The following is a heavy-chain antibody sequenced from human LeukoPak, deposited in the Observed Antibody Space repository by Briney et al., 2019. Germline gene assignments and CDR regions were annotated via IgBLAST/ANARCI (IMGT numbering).Heavy chain of an antibody. CDR3: ARESDILTGYVGMDV. CDR2: IYYSGST. CDR1: GGSISSYY. V-gene: IGHV4-59*06. J-gene: IGHJ6*02. Sequence: SETLSLTCTVSGGSISSYYWSWIRQHPGKGLEWIGYIYYSGSTYYNPSLKSRVTISVDTSKNQFSLKLSSVTAADTAVYYCARESDILTGYVGMDVWGQGTTVTVSS. D-gene: IGHD3-9*01.